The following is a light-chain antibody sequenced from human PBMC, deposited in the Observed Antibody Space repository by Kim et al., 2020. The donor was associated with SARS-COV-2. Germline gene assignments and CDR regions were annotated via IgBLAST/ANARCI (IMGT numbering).Light chain of an antibody. Sequence: SVAPGQTASITWWGNNMGKKYASWYQQKPGQAPVLVIFQDNNRPSGIPERFSGSNSGNTATLTISRAQAMDEADYYCQAWDSSTGVFGGGTQLTVL. CDR1: NMGKKY. J-gene: IGLJ3*02. CDR3: QAWDSSTGV. CDR2: QDN. V-gene: IGLV3-1*01.